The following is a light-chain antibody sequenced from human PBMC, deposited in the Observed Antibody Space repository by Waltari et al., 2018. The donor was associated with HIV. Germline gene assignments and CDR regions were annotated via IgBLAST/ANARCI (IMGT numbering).Light chain of an antibody. CDR2: WAS. CDR1: QSVLYSSNNKNY. V-gene: IGKV4-1*01. Sequence: DIVMTQSPDSLAVSLGERATINCKSSQSVLYSSNNKNYLAWYQQKPGQPPKLLIYWASTRESGVPGRFSGSGSGTDFTLTISSLQAEDVAVYYCQQYYSTPYSFGHGTKLEVK. CDR3: QQYYSTPYS. J-gene: IGKJ2*03.